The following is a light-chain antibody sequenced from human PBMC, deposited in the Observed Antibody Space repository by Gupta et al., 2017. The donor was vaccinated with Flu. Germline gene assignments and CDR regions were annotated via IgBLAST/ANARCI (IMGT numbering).Light chain of an antibody. V-gene: IGLV3-1*01. J-gene: IGLJ2*01. CDR2: KDT. CDR1: KLGEKY. CDR3: QAGDSSTVV. Sequence: SSELTQPPSVSVSPGQTASITCSGDKLGEKYASWYQQKPGRSPILVMYKDTKRPAATPDRFSSSTSRTTATLTMRGTQAGADDDYDCQAGDSSTVVFGGGTKLTVL.